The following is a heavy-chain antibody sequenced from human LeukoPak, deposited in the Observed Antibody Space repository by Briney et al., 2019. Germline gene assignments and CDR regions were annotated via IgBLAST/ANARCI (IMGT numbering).Heavy chain of an antibody. J-gene: IGHJ5*02. CDR3: ARDPIAAAAAGDP. D-gene: IGHD6-13*01. V-gene: IGHV1-46*01. Sequence: ASVKVSCTASGYTFTSYYMHWVRQAPGQGLEWMGIINPSGGSTSYAQKFQGRVTMTRDTSTSTVYMELSSLRSEDTAVYYCARDPIAAAAAGDPWGQGTLVTVSS. CDR2: INPSGGST. CDR1: GYTFTSYY.